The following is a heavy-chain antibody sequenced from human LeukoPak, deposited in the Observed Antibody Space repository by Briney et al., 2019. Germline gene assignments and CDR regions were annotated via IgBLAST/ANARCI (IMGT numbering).Heavy chain of an antibody. CDR3: ARDPGYSSSWYEERFDY. J-gene: IGHJ4*02. CDR1: GYTFTSYY. Sequence: ASVKVSCKASGYTFTSYYMHWVRQAPGQGLEWIGIINPSGGTTSYAQKFQGRVTMTRDTSTSTVYMELSSLRSEDTAVYYCARDPGYSSSWYEERFDYWGQGSLVTVSS. V-gene: IGHV1-46*01. D-gene: IGHD6-13*01. CDR2: INPSGGTT.